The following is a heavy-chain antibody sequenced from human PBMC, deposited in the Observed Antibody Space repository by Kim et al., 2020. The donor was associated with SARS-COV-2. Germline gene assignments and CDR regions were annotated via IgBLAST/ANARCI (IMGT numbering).Heavy chain of an antibody. CDR3: ARAGLIVLGVAATLWFGPQGDAFDI. Sequence: ASVKVSCKASGYTFTSYGISWVRQAPGQGLEWMGWISAYNGNTNYAQKLQGRVTMTTDTSTSTAYMELRSLRSDDTAVYYCARAGLIVLGVAATLWFGPQGDAFDIWGQGTMVTVSS. CDR1: GYTFTSYG. V-gene: IGHV1-18*01. J-gene: IGHJ3*02. CDR2: ISAYNGNT. D-gene: IGHD2-15*01.